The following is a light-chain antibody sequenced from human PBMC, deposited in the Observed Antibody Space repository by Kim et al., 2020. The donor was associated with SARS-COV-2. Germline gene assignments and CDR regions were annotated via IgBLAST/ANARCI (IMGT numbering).Light chain of an antibody. Sequence: SSELTQPLSVSVTLGQTARITCGGNNIGSKNVHWYQQKPGQAPVLVIYRDSNRPSGIPERFSGSNSGNTATLTISRAQAGDEADYYCQVWDSSTAYNYVFGTGTKVTVL. V-gene: IGLV3-9*01. CDR2: RDS. J-gene: IGLJ1*01. CDR3: QVWDSSTAYNYV. CDR1: NIGSKN.